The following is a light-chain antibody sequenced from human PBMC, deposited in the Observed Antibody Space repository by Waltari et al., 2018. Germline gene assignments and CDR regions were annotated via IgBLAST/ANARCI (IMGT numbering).Light chain of an antibody. CDR3: QQHSNYWT. J-gene: IGKJ1*01. Sequence: DIQMTQSPSTLSASVGHRVTITCRARQNLNSWLAWYPQKTGKAPKLEIYKASSLESGVQSRFSGSESGTEFNLNISSLRPDDFATYYCQQHSNYWTFGQGTKVEIK. CDR2: KAS. V-gene: IGKV1-5*03. CDR1: QNLNSW.